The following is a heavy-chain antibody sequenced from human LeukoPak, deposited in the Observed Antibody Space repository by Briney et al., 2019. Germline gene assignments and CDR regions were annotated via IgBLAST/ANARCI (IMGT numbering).Heavy chain of an antibody. CDR1: GFTFSSYG. CDR3: AKDPQKWESYFDY. D-gene: IGHD1-26*01. J-gene: IGHJ4*02. Sequence: GGCLRLSCAASGFTFSSYGMHWVRQAPGKGLEWVAFIRYDGSNKYYADSVKGRFTISRDNSKNTLYLQMNSLRAEDTAVYYCAKDPQKWESYFDYWGQGTLVTVSS. V-gene: IGHV3-30*02. CDR2: IRYDGSNK.